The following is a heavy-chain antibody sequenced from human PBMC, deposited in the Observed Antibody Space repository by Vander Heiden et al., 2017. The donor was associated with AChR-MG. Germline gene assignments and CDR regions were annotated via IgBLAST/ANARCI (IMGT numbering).Heavy chain of an antibody. D-gene: IGHD4-17*01. CDR3: AKAQRTTDYFDS. CDR2: IRYDGGNK. CDR1: GLTFSYYG. V-gene: IGHV3-30*02. J-gene: IGHJ4*02. Sequence: QMQLVESGGGVVQPGGSLRLPCAASGLTFSYYGMHWVRQAPGKGLEWVAFIRYDGGNKLYSDSVQGRFTVSRDNSKNTLFLQMNSLTTEDTAVYYCAKAQRTTDYFDSWGQGTLVTVSS.